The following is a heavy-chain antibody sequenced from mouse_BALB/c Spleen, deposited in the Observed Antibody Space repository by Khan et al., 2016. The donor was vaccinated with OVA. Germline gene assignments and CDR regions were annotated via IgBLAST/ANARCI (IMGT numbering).Heavy chain of an antibody. V-gene: IGHV1-63*02. Sequence: QVQLQQSGAELVRSGTSVKLSCKASGFTFTNYCIGWVKQWPGHGLEWIGDIFPGGGYTNYDEKFKGMATLTTDTSSSTAYMQLSSLTSEDSAINYSARRRAARARWDFFNNWGQGTTLTVSS. CDR1: GFTFTNYC. CDR2: IFPGGGYT. D-gene: IGHD3-1*01. J-gene: IGHJ2*01. CDR3: ARRRAARARWDFFNN.